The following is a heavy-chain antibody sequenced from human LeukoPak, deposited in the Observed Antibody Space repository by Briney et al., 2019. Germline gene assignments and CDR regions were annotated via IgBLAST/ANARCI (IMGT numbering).Heavy chain of an antibody. V-gene: IGHV4-61*02. CDR1: GGSVSSGRYY. CDR3: ARWAPYGSESHYDY. D-gene: IGHD3-10*01. J-gene: IGHJ4*02. CDR2: IYTSGST. Sequence: PSETLSLTCTVSGGSVSSGRYYWSWIRQPAGKGLEWIGRIYTSGSTNYNPSLKSRISISLDTSKDQFSLKLSSVTAADTAVYYCARWAPYGSESHYDYWGQGTLVTVSS.